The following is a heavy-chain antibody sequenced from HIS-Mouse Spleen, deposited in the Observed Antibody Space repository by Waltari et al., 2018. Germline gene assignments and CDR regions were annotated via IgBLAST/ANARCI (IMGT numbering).Heavy chain of an antibody. Sequence: QLQLQESGPGLVKPSETLSLTCTVSGCSISSSSYYLGWIRQPPGKGLEWIGSIYYSGSTYYHPSLNSRVTISVDTSKNQFSLKLSSVTAADTAVYYCAREIPYSSSWYDWYFDLWGRGTLVTVSS. D-gene: IGHD6-13*01. V-gene: IGHV4-39*07. CDR1: GCSISSSSYY. J-gene: IGHJ2*01. CDR2: IYYSGST. CDR3: AREIPYSSSWYDWYFDL.